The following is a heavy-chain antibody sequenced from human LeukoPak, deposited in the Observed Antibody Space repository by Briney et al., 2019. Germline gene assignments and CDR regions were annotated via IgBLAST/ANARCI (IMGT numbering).Heavy chain of an antibody. CDR2: IRYDGSNK. CDR3: AKGIVVVPAAIGDAFDI. CDR1: GFTFSSYG. V-gene: IGHV3-30*02. J-gene: IGHJ3*02. Sequence: GGSLRLSCAASGFTFSSYGMHWVRQAPGKGLEWVAFIRYDGSNKYYADSVKGRFTISRDNSKNTLYLQMNSLRAEDTAVYYCAKGIVVVPAAIGDAFDIWGQGTMVTVSS. D-gene: IGHD2-2*01.